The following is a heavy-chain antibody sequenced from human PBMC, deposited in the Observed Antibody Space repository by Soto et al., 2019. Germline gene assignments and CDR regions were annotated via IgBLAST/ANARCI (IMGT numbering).Heavy chain of an antibody. Sequence: PSETLSLTCTVSGGSLNSEHYHWTWIRQAPGKGLEWIGYIHYTGSVRYNPSLQSRITMSVDTSKNLFSLNLSSVTAADTAVYFCVRDDDRAVSHYYGLDLWGQGTMVTVSS. CDR1: GGSLNSEHYH. CDR2: IHYTGSV. CDR3: VRDDDRAVSHYYGLDL. J-gene: IGHJ6*02. D-gene: IGHD1-1*01. V-gene: IGHV4-30-4*01.